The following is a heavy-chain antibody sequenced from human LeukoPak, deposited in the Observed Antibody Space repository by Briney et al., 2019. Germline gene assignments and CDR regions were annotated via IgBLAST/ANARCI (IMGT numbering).Heavy chain of an antibody. CDR1: GGSISSSNW. CDR2: IYHSGST. CDR3: ARAMSRGYYSYYYGMDV. Sequence: SETLSLTCAVSGGSISSSNWWSWVRQPPGKGLEWIGEIYHSGSTNYNPSLKSRVTISVDKSKNQFSLKLSSVTAADTAVYYCARAMSRGYYSYYYGMDVWGQGTTVTVSS. V-gene: IGHV4-4*02. D-gene: IGHD3-22*01. J-gene: IGHJ6*02.